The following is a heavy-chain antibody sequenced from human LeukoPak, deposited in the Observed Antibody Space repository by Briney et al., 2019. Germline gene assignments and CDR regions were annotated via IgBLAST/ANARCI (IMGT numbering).Heavy chain of an antibody. CDR3: ARGGRFVELNYFDP. CDR1: GGSTYEYL. Sequence: SETLSLTCTVSGGSTYEYLWVWIRQSPGKGLEWIGDIYASGPTGYNLSLSSRLTMSIDPAQRHFSLTVKDVTAADTAVYYCARGGRFVELNYFDPWGQGILVIVSS. J-gene: IGHJ5*02. CDR2: IYASGPT. D-gene: IGHD3-3*01. V-gene: IGHV4-59*01.